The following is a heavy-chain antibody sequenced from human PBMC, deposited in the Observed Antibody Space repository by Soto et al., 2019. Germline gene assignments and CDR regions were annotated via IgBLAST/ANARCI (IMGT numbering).Heavy chain of an antibody. V-gene: IGHV3-30-3*01. CDR1: GVTFSNYA. Sequence: QVLLVESGGGVVQPGRSLRLSCAASGVTFSNYAMHWVRQAPGKGLDWVAAISFDGNDQYYADSVKGRFTISRDNSRNTPFLQMNSLRGDDTGVYYCARVLLPGAAPWQEYFQFRGQGTLVTVSS. CDR2: ISFDGNDQ. J-gene: IGHJ1*01. CDR3: ARVLLPGAAPWQEYFQF. D-gene: IGHD6-13*01.